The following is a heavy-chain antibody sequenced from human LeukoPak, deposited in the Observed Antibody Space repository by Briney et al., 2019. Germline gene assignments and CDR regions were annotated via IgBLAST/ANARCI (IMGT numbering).Heavy chain of an antibody. Sequence: SVKVSCKASGGTFSSYAISWVRQAPGQGLEWMGGIIPIFGTANYAQKFQGRVTITADESTSTAYMELSSLRSEDTAVYYCAGGPARADGAHWFDPWGQGTLVTVSS. CDR1: GGTFSSYA. J-gene: IGHJ5*02. CDR2: IIPIFGTA. V-gene: IGHV1-69*13. CDR3: AGGPARADGAHWFDP. D-gene: IGHD1-26*01.